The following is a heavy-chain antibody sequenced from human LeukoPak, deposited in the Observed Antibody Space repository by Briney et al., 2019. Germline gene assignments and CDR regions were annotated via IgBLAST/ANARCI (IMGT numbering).Heavy chain of an antibody. CDR1: GFTFSSYA. J-gene: IGHJ4*02. Sequence: GGSLRLSCAASGFTFSSYAKSWVRQAPGKGLEWVSAISGSGGSTYYADSVKGRFTISRDNSKNTLYLQMNSLRAEDTAVYYCAKDWYYYDSSGYYFDYWGQGTLVTVSS. D-gene: IGHD3-22*01. CDR3: AKDWYYYDSSGYYFDY. CDR2: ISGSGGST. V-gene: IGHV3-23*01.